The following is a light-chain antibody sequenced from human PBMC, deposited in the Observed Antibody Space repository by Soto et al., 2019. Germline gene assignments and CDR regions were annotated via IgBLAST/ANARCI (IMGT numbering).Light chain of an antibody. V-gene: IGKV3-11*01. CDR2: DAS. CDR1: QRISTY. J-gene: IGKJ4*01. CDR3: QQRSTWPLT. Sequence: EIVLTQSPATLSFSSGERATLSFRASQRISTYLAWYQQTPGQSPRLLIYDASTRATGIPARFSGSGSGTDFTLTISSLKPEDFAVYYCQQRSTWPLTFGGGTKVDIK.